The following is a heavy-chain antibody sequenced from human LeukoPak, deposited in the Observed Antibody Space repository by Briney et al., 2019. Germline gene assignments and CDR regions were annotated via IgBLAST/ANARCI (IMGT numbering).Heavy chain of an antibody. D-gene: IGHD3-3*01. J-gene: IGHJ4*02. CDR2: ISSSSSYI. V-gene: IGHV3-21*01. CDR3: ARSHDFWSGYYFDY. Sequence: AGGSLRLSCAASGFTSSSYSMNWVRQAPGKGLEWVSSISSSSSYIYYADSVKGRFTISRDNAKNSLYLQMNSLRAEDTAVYYCARSHDFWSGYYFDYWGQGTLVTVSS. CDR1: GFTSSSYS.